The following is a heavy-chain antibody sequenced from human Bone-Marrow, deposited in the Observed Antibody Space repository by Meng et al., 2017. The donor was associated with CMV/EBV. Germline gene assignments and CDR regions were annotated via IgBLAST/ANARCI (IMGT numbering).Heavy chain of an antibody. J-gene: IGHJ6*02. Sequence: GESLKISCAASGFTFSSYWMSWIRQAPGKGLEWVANIKQDGSEKYYVDSVKGRFTISRDNAKNSLYLQMNSLRAEDTAVYYCARDDIAAAGMGYYYYYGMAVWGQGTTVTVSS. CDR3: ARDDIAAAGMGYYYYYGMAV. CDR2: IKQDGSEK. V-gene: IGHV3-7*01. CDR1: GFTFSSYW. D-gene: IGHD6-13*01.